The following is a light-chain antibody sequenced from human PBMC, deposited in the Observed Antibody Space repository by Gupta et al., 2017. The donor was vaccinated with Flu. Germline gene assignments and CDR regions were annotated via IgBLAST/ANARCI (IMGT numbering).Light chain of an antibody. J-gene: IGKJ1*01. CDR2: CAS. Sequence: ESAATSCSASQSVSSCYLAWYQQKPGQAPRLLIYCASSRDTGIPDRFSGSGSGTDFTLTISRLEPEDFAVYYCQQYGSSPRTFGQGTKVEIK. CDR3: QQYGSSPRT. V-gene: IGKV3-20*01. CDR1: QSVSSCY.